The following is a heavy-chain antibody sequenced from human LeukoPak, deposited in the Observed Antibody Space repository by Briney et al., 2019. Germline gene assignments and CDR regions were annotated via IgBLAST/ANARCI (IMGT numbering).Heavy chain of an antibody. CDR1: GYTLTELS. CDR2: FDPEDGET. J-gene: IGHJ3*02. Sequence: ASVKVSCKVSGYTLTELSMHWVRQAPGKGLEWMGGFDPEDGETIYAQKFQGRVTMTEDTSTDTAYMELSSLRPEDTAVYYCATDPFITISGVVTGRAFDIWGQGTMVTVSS. D-gene: IGHD3-3*01. V-gene: IGHV1-24*01. CDR3: ATDPFITISGVVTGRAFDI.